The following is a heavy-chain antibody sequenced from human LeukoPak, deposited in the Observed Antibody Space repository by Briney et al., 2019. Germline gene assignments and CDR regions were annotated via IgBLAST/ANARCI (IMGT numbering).Heavy chain of an antibody. V-gene: IGHV3-48*01. D-gene: IGHD3-9*01. CDR3: ARDEKRLGYDY. CDR2: VSSSSSTI. CDR1: GFTFSSYS. Sequence: GGSLRLSCAASGFTFSSYSMNWVRQAPGKGLEWVSYVSSSSSTIYYADSVKGRFTISRDNAKNSLYLQMNSLRAEDTAVYYCARDEKRLGYDYWGQGTLVTVSS. J-gene: IGHJ4*02.